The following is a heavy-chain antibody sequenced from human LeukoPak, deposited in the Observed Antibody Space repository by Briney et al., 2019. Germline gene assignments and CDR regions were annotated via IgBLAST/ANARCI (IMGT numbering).Heavy chain of an antibody. CDR3: ARGGEWFDT. Sequence: GGSLRLSCAASGFTFSNYWMNWVRQAPGKGLEWVANIKQDGRVEYYVDSVKGRFTISRDNAKNSLYLQMNSLRVEDTAVYYCARGGEWFDTWGQGTRVTVSS. CDR2: IKQDGRVE. D-gene: IGHD2-21*01. V-gene: IGHV3-7*01. CDR1: GFTFSNYW. J-gene: IGHJ5*02.